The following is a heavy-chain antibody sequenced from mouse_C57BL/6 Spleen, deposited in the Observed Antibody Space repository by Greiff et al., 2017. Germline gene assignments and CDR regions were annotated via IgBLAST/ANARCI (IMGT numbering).Heavy chain of an antibody. D-gene: IGHD3-2*02. CDR3: ARPPLDSSGSSYWYFDV. CDR1: GFTFSDYG. J-gene: IGHJ1*03. V-gene: IGHV5-17*01. Sequence: EVQRVESGGGLVKPGGSLKLSCAASGFTFSDYGMHWVRQAPEKGLEWVAYISSGSSTIYYADTVKGRFTISRDNAKNTLFLQMTSLRSEDTAMYYCARPPLDSSGSSYWYFDVWGTGTTVIVSS. CDR2: ISSGSSTI.